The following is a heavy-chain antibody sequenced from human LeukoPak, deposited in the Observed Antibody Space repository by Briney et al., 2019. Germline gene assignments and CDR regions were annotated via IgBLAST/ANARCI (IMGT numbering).Heavy chain of an antibody. CDR3: ARAVDYGGNSWAFDI. D-gene: IGHD4-23*01. V-gene: IGHV4-30-4*01. Sequence: SETLSLTCTVSGGSISSGDYYWSWIRQPPGKGLEWIGYIYYSGSTYYNPSLKSRVTISVDTSKNQFSLKLSSVTAADTAVNYSARAVDYGGNSWAFDIWGQGTMVTVSS. J-gene: IGHJ3*02. CDR2: IYYSGST. CDR1: GGSISSGDYY.